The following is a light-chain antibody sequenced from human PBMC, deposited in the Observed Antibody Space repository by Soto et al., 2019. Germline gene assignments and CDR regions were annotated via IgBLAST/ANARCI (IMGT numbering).Light chain of an antibody. CDR1: QDIGDY. CDR2: DAS. V-gene: IGKV1-33*01. J-gene: IGKJ4*01. CDR3: QQHDNLPLT. Sequence: DIQMTQSPSSLSASVGDRVAITCQARQDIGDYLNWYQQKAGEAPKLLIYDASNLETGVPSRFSGSGSGTDFTFTISSLQAEDIATYYCQQHDNLPLTFGGGTKVEIK.